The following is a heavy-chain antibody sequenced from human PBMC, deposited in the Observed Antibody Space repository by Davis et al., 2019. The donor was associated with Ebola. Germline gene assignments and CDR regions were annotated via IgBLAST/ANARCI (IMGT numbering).Heavy chain of an antibody. CDR3: ASGLVRGESYWYFDL. D-gene: IGHD6-6*01. CDR1: VGTFSSYA. J-gene: IGHJ2*01. CDR2: IIPILGIA. V-gene: IGHV1-69*10. Sequence: SVTVSCKASVGTFSSYAISWVRQAPGQGLEWMGGIIPILGIANYAQKFQGRVTITADESTSTAYMELSSLRSEDTAVYYCASGLVRGESYWYFDLWGRGTLVTVSS.